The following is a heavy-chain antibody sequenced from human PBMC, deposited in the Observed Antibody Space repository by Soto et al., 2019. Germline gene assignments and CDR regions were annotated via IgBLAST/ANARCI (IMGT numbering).Heavy chain of an antibody. CDR2: IKGDGSAK. D-gene: IGHD6-25*01. V-gene: IGHV3-7*05. CDR1: GFTFGNYW. Sequence: EVQLVESGGGLVQPGVSLRLSCAASGFTFGNYWMTWVRQAPGKGLEWVANIKGDGSAKSYLDAVRGRFPVSRYNAENSLFLQMNILRAEDTALYYCARDVSPGSSGYYLEAFDIWGQGTMVTVS. J-gene: IGHJ3*02. CDR3: ARDVSPGSSGYYLEAFDI.